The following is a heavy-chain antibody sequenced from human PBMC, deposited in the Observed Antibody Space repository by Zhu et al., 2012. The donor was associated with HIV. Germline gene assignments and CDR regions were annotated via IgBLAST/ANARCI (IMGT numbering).Heavy chain of an antibody. CDR1: GYSISSGYY. Sequence: QVQLQESGPGLVKPSETLSLTCAVSGYSISSGYYWGWIRQPPGKGLEWIGSIYHSGNTYYNPSLKSRVTISVDTSKNQFSLKLSSVTAADTAVYYCARQARTPYFDIWGQGTMVTVSS. D-gene: IGHD5-12*01. V-gene: IGHV4-38-2*01. J-gene: IGHJ3*02. CDR2: IYHSGNT. CDR3: ARQARTPYFDI.